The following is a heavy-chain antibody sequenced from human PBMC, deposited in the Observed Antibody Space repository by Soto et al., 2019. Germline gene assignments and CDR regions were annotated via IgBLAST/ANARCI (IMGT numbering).Heavy chain of an antibody. CDR1: GGTFSNHA. CDR3: AREVAADGTFREDVFDI. J-gene: IGHJ3*02. V-gene: IGHV1-69*12. Sequence: QVHLVQSGAEVKKPGSSVKVSCKASGGTFSNHAINWVRQAPGQGLEWMGRIIPIFTTTNYAQKFQGRVTITADESMITAYMELSSLKHDDTAVYYCAREVAADGTFREDVFDIWGQGTLVTVSS. CDR2: IIPIFTTT. D-gene: IGHD6-13*01.